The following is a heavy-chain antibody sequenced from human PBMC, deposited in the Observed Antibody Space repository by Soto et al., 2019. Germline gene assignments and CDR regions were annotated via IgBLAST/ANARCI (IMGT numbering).Heavy chain of an antibody. D-gene: IGHD3-10*01. CDR3: ATTHYGSGSYTSFYYYNGMDV. J-gene: IGHJ6*02. V-gene: IGHV5-51*01. CDR1: GYSFTNYW. Sequence: PGESLKISCNGSGYSFTNYWIGWVLHMPGKGLEWMGIIYPSDSDTRYSPSFQGQVTISVDKSISTAYLQWSSLKASDTAMYYCATTHYGSGSYTSFYYYNGMDVWGQGTTVTVSS. CDR2: IYPSDSDT.